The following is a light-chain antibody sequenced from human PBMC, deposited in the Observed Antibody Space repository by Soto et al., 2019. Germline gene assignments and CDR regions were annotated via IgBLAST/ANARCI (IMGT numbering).Light chain of an antibody. CDR3: QQYSTSGGS. V-gene: IGKV3-20*01. Sequence: EIVLTQSPGTLSLSPGERVTLSCRASQSLSSSSLGWYQQKPGQAPRLLTYGVSNRATGIPDRFSASGSGTDFTLTISRLEPEDFDAYYCQQYSTSGGSLGGGTKVDIK. CDR1: QSLSSSS. CDR2: GVS. J-gene: IGKJ4*01.